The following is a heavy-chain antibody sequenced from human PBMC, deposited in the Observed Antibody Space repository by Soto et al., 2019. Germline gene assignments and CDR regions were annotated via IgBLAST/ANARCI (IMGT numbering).Heavy chain of an antibody. CDR2: ISYDGSNK. CDR1: GFTFSSYA. Sequence: PGGSLRLSCAASGFTFSSYAMHWVRQAPGKGLEWVAVISYDGSNKYYADSVKGQFTISRDNSKNTLYLQMNSLRAEDTAVYYCARDEGWPKALDYWGQGTLVTVSS. J-gene: IGHJ4*02. CDR3: ARDEGWPKALDY. V-gene: IGHV3-30-3*01. D-gene: IGHD2-15*01.